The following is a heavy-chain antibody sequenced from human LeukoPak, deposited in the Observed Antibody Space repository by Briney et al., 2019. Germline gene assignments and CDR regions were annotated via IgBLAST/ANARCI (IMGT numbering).Heavy chain of an antibody. CDR1: GGSFSIYY. J-gene: IGHJ4*02. V-gene: IGHV4-4*07. D-gene: IGHD4-17*01. CDR2: IYTSGST. CDR3: VRGPTTVTRAFDY. Sequence: SETLSLTCTVSGGSFSIYYWSWIRQPAGKGLEWIGRIYTSGSTNYNPSLKSRVTMSVDTSKNQFSLNLNSVTAADTAVYYCVRGPTTVTRAFDYWGQGTLVTVSS.